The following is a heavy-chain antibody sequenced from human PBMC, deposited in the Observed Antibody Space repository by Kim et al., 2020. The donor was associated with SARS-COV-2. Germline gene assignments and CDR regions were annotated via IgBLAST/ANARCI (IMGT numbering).Heavy chain of an antibody. Sequence: GGSLRLSCAASGFTFSSYGMHWVRQAPGKGLEWVAVIWYDGSNKYYADSVKGRFTISRDNSKNTLYLQMNSLRAEDTAVYYCARGWDCSSTSCYGGFDPWGQGILVTVSS. J-gene: IGHJ5*02. D-gene: IGHD2-2*01. V-gene: IGHV3-33*01. CDR3: ARGWDCSSTSCYGGFDP. CDR2: IWYDGSNK. CDR1: GFTFSSYG.